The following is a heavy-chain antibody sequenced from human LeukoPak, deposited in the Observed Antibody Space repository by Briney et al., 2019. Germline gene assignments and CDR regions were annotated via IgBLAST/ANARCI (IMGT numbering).Heavy chain of an antibody. J-gene: IGHJ4*02. CDR1: GFTFDDYA. CDR3: AREEDGFDY. V-gene: IGHV3-74*01. D-gene: IGHD4-17*01. Sequence: GGSLRLSCAASGFTFDDYAMHWVRQAPGKGLVWVSRINSDGSSTSYADSVKGRFTISRDNAKNTLYLQMNSLRAEDTAVYYCAREEDGFDYWGQGTLVTVSS. CDR2: INSDGSST.